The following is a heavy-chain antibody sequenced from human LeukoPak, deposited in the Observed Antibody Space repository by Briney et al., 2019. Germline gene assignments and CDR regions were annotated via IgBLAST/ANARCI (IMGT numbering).Heavy chain of an antibody. CDR2: IRYDESNK. D-gene: IGHD1-26*01. J-gene: IGHJ4*02. V-gene: IGHV3-30*02. Sequence: GGSLRLSCAASGFTFSTYGMHWVRQAPGKGLEWVAYIRYDESNKYYADSVKGRLTISRDNSKNTLYLQMNNVRAEDTAVYHCAKKAGSYDHFDYWGQGTLVTVSS. CDR1: GFTFSTYG. CDR3: AKKAGSYDHFDY.